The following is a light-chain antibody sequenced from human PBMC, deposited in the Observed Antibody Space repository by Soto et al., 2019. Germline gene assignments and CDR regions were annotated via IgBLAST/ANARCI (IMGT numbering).Light chain of an antibody. CDR3: QQHGGTPPIT. CDR1: QKISSRY. Sequence: EIVLTQSPGTLSLSPWERATLSCRASQKISSRYLGWYLQKPGQATRLLIYGASSRATGIPDRFCGSGSATDFSLTISRLEPEDFAVYYCQQHGGTPPITFGQGTRLEIK. CDR2: GAS. V-gene: IGKV3-20*01. J-gene: IGKJ5*01.